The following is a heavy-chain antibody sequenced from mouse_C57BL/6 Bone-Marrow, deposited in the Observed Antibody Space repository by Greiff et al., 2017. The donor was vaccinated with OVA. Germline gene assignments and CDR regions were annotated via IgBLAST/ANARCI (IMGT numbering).Heavy chain of an antibody. CDR1: GYTFTSYG. D-gene: IGHD4-1*01. Sequence: QVQLKESGAELARPGASVKLSCKASGYTFTSYGISWVKQRTGQGLEWIGEIYPRSGNTYYNEKFKGKATLTADKSSSTAYRELRSLTSEDSAVYFCARYGLGRDYWGQGTTLTVSS. V-gene: IGHV1-81*01. CDR3: ARYGLGRDY. CDR2: IYPRSGNT. J-gene: IGHJ2*01.